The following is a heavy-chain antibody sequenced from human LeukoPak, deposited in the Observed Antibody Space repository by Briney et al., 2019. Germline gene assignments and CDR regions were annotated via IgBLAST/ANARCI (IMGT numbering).Heavy chain of an antibody. CDR2: ISYDGSNK. CDR3: ANTYYAFWSGSF. CDR1: GFTFNSYT. J-gene: IGHJ4*02. Sequence: PGRSLRLSCAASGFTFNSYTLLWVRQAPGEGLEWVAAISYDGSNKYYADSVKGRFTISRDNSKNTLYLQMNSLRAEDTAVYYCANTYYAFWSGSFWGQGTLVTVSS. V-gene: IGHV3-30*04. D-gene: IGHD3-3*01.